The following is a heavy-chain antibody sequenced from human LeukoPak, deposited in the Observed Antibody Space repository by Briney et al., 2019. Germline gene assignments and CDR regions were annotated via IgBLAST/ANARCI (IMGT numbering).Heavy chain of an antibody. Sequence: GGSLRLSCAASGFSFSSSPMSWVRQAPGKGLKWVSGISSSGGDTPYADSVKGRFTISRDNSKNTLYLQMNSLRAEDTAVYYCAKKNSGLHPFDFWGQGTLVIVSS. J-gene: IGHJ4*02. V-gene: IGHV3-23*01. CDR1: GFSFSSSP. CDR3: AKKNSGLHPFDF. CDR2: ISSSGGDT. D-gene: IGHD4-23*01.